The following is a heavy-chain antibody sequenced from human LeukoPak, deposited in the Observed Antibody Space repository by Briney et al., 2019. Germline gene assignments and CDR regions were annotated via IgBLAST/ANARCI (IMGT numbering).Heavy chain of an antibody. CDR2: ISGSGGST. Sequence: GGSLRLSCAASGFTFSSYAMSWVRQAPGKGLEWVSAISGSGGSTYYADSVKGRFTISRDNSKNMLYLQMNSLRAEDTAVYYCAKDPIVVVTATFQHWGQGTLVTVSS. CDR3: AKDPIVVVTATFQH. V-gene: IGHV3-23*01. J-gene: IGHJ1*01. CDR1: GFTFSSYA. D-gene: IGHD2-21*02.